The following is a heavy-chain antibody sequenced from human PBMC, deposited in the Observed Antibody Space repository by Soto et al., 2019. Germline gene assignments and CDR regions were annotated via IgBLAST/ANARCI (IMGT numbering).Heavy chain of an antibody. CDR2: IFHDGTA. CDR1: GVSHTRGKW. Sequence: YLTCAVKGVSHTRGKWWAWVRQSPQRGLEYIGEIFHDGTANYYPSFERRVAMSVDTSRNQFSLKLTSVTAADTAVYFCARLVYDTRLNYMYFDFWGPGTLVTVSS. V-gene: IGHV4-4*01. CDR3: ARLVYDTRLNYMYFDF. J-gene: IGHJ4*02. D-gene: IGHD3-10*01.